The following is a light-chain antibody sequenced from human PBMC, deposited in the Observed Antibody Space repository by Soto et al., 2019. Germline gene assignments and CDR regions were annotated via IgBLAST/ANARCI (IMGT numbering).Light chain of an antibody. CDR2: DVS. V-gene: IGLV2-14*03. Sequence: QSALTQAASVSGSPGQSITISCTGTSSDVGGYNYVSWYQQHPGKAPKLMIYDVSNRPSGVSNRFSGSKSGNTASLTISGLQAEDEADYYCSSYTSPSTPVVFGGGTKLTVL. CDR3: SSYTSPSTPVV. CDR1: SSDVGGYNY. J-gene: IGLJ2*01.